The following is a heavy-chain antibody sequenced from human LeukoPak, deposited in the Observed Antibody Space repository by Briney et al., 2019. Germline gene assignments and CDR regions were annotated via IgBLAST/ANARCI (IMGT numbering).Heavy chain of an antibody. CDR3: GRVGAFYYYYMDV. CDR1: GGSISSSSYY. V-gene: IGHV4-39*01. Sequence: PSETLSLTCTVSGGSISSSSYYWGWIRQPPGKGLEWIGSIYYSGSTYYNPSLKSRVTISVDTSKNQFSLKLSSVTAADTAVYYCGRVGAFYYYYMDVWGKGTTVTVSS. J-gene: IGHJ6*03. D-gene: IGHD1-26*01. CDR2: IYYSGST.